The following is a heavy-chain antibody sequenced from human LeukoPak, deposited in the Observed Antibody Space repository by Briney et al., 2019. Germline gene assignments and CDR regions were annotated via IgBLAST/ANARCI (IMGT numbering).Heavy chain of an antibody. CDR1: GGTFSSYA. CDR2: IIPIFGTA. V-gene: IGHV1-69*05. D-gene: IGHD6-6*01. J-gene: IGHJ4*02. CDR3: ASEQLGRTRGYFDY. Sequence: SVKVSCKASGGTFSSYAISWVRQAPGQGLEWMGGIIPIFGTANYAQKFQGRVTITTDESTSTAYMELSSLRSEDTAVYYCASEQLGRTRGYFDYWGQGTLVTVSS.